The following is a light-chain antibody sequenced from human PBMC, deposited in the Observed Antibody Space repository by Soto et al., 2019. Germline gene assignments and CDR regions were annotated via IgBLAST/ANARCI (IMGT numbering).Light chain of an antibody. V-gene: IGLV1-47*01. Sequence: QSVLTQPPSASGTPGQRVTISCSGSTSNLGSNFIYWYQQLPGAAPELLISRNNQRPSGVPGRFSGSKSGTSASLAISGLRSEDEADYHCAAWDDSLSGVVFGGGTKLTVL. CDR1: TSNLGSNF. CDR3: AAWDDSLSGVV. J-gene: IGLJ3*02. CDR2: RNN.